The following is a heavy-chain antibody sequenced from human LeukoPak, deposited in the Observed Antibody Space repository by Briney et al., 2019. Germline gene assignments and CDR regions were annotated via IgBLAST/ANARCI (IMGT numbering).Heavy chain of an antibody. CDR1: GFTFSSYA. CDR2: IGGSGGST. CDR3: ATTLLRASTYMDV. J-gene: IGHJ6*03. V-gene: IGHV3-23*01. D-gene: IGHD1-1*01. Sequence: PGGSLRLSCAASGFTFSSYAMSWVRQAPGKGLEWVSGIGGSGGSTYYADSVKGRFTISRDNSKNTLYLQMNSLRAEDTALYYCATTLLRASTYMDVWGKGTTVTVSS.